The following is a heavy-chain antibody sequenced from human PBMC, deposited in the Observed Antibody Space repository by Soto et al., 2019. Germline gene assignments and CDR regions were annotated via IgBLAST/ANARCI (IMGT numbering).Heavy chain of an antibody. Sequence: GGSLRLSCAASGFDASVNFMTWVRQAPGKGLEWVSAINNAGSTFYADSVKARFTISRDDSKNTAYLQMNSLKTEDTAVYYCAKARTTYTDTYSHRTFDYWGQGTLVTSPQ. CDR1: GFDASVNF. D-gene: IGHD2-15*01. CDR2: INNAGST. V-gene: IGHV3-66*01. J-gene: IGHJ4*02. CDR3: AKARTTYTDTYSHRTFDY.